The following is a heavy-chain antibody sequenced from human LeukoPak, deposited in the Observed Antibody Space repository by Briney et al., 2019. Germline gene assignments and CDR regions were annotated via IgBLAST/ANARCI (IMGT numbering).Heavy chain of an antibody. CDR3: ARETDAMGQDWFDP. CDR1: GYTFTSYA. V-gene: IGHV7-4-1*02. D-gene: IGHD5-18*01. Sequence: ASVKVSCKASGYTFTSYAMNWVRQAPGQGLEWMGWINTNTGNPTYAQGFTGRFVFSLDTSVSTAYLQISSLKAEDTAVYYCARETDAMGQDWFDPWGQGTLVTVSS. CDR2: INTNTGNP. J-gene: IGHJ5*02.